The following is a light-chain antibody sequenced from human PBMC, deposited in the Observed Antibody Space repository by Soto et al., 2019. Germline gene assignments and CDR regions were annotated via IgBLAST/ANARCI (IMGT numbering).Light chain of an antibody. V-gene: IGLV2-14*03. CDR2: DVT. CDR3: GSYTSSSSMV. CDR1: SSDVGAYNF. J-gene: IGLJ1*01. Sequence: QSALTQPASVSGSPGQSITISCTGTSSDVGAYNFVSWYQQHPGKAPKVMIYDVTNRPSGVSDRFSGSKSGNTASLTISGLQAEDEADYYCGSYTSSSSMVFGTGTKVTVL.